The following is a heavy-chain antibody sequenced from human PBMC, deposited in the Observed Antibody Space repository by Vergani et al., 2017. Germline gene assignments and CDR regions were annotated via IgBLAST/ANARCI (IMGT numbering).Heavy chain of an antibody. V-gene: IGHV3-9*01. CDR2: ISWNSGSI. Sequence: EVQLVESGGGLVQPGRSLRLSCAASGFTFDDYAMHWVRQAPGKGLEWVSGISWNSGSIGYADSVKGRFTISRDNAKNSLSLQMNSLRAEDTALYYCARDYYGSGSYYNWYYYYGMDVWGQGTTVTVSS. J-gene: IGHJ6*02. CDR1: GFTFDDYA. D-gene: IGHD3-10*01. CDR3: ARDYYGSGSYYNWYYYYGMDV.